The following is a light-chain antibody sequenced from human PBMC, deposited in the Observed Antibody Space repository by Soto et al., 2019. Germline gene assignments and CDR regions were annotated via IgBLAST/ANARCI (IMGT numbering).Light chain of an antibody. Sequence: ILMTQSPATLSLSPGEGFTLSFRPAQDVTNSVAWYQQKSGQAPRLLIYDASARASGVSARFSGSGSGTDFTLTISGLQAEDFAVYFCQQYIRRPLSFGQGTRLEIK. CDR3: QQYIRRPLS. J-gene: IGKJ5*01. CDR1: QDVTNS. V-gene: IGKV3-15*01. CDR2: DAS.